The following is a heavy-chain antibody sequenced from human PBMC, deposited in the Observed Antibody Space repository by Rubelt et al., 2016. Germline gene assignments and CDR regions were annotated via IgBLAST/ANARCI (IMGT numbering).Heavy chain of an antibody. V-gene: IGHV2-5*02. CDR1: GFSLSSTGVG. J-gene: IGHJ4*02. CDR2: IYWDDDK. Sequence: QITLKESGLTLVKPTQTLTLTCTFSGFSLSSTGVGVGWIRQPPGKALEWLALIYWDDDKRYSLSLNNRLTIIKDTSKNQVVLSVTNRDRVDTGTYYCALRGSPTRGFDYWGQGTLVTVSS. D-gene: IGHD1-26*01. CDR3: ALRGSPTRGFDY.